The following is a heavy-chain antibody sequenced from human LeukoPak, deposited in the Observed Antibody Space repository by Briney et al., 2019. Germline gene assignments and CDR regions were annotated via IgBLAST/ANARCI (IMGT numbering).Heavy chain of an antibody. CDR2: ISYGGNNK. CDR3: ARDGGNAYFDY. V-gene: IGHV3-30-3*01. D-gene: IGHD4-23*01. CDR1: GFTFSSYA. J-gene: IGHJ4*02. Sequence: PGGSLRLSCAASGFTFSSYAMHWVRQAPGKGLEWVAMISYGGNNKYHADSVKGRFTISRDNSKNTLYVQMNSLRSEDTAVYYCARDGGNAYFDYWGLGALVTVSS.